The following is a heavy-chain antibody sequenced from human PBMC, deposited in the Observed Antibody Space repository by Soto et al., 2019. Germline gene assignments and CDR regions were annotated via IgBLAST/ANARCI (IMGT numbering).Heavy chain of an antibody. D-gene: IGHD3-16*01. CDR3: AREGERWPSYYFDY. V-gene: IGHV3-48*01. CDR2: ISSSSSTI. Sequence: EVQLVESGGGLVQPGGSLSLSCAASGFTFSSYSMNWVRQAPGKGLEWVSYISSSSSTIYYADSVKGRFTISRDNAKNSLYLQMNSLRAEDTAVYYCAREGERWPSYYFDYWGQGTLVTVSS. J-gene: IGHJ4*02. CDR1: GFTFSSYS.